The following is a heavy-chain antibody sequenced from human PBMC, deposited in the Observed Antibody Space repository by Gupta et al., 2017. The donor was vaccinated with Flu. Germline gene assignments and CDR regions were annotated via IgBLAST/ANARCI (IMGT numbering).Heavy chain of an antibody. Sequence: EVQVVESGGGLVQRGGYLRLSCAASGVTFSDYDVSWVRQAPGKALEWVSFISSSGVPYYTDSVKGRFTISRDNAKNSVYLQMDSLRAEDTAFYYCARGHWDSWGQGTLVTVSS. CDR1: GVTFSDYD. CDR3: ARGHWDS. V-gene: IGHV3-48*03. CDR2: ISSSGVP. J-gene: IGHJ4*02.